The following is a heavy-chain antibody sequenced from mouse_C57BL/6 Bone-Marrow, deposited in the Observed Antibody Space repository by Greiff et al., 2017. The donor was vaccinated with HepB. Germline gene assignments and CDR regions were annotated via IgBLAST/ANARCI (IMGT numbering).Heavy chain of an antibody. D-gene: IGHD1-1*01. Sequence: EVKLVESGAELVKPGASVKLSCTASGFNIKDYYMHWVKQRTEQGLEWIGRIDPEDGETKYAPKFQGKATITADTSSNTAYLQLSSLTSEDTAVYYCAILDYYGSSFFYDFDYWGQGTTLTVSS. J-gene: IGHJ2*01. CDR2: IDPEDGET. CDR1: GFNIKDYY. V-gene: IGHV14-2*01. CDR3: AILDYYGSSFFYDFDY.